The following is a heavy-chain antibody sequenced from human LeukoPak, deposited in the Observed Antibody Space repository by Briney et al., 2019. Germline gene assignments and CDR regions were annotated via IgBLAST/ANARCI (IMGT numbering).Heavy chain of an antibody. CDR1: GGSISSGGYY. CDR2: IYYSGST. J-gene: IGHJ4*02. V-gene: IGHV4-31*03. Sequence: SETLSLTCTVSGGSISSGGYYWSWIRQHPGKGLEWIGYIYYSGSTYYNPSLKSRVTISVDTSKNQFSLKLSSVTAADTAVYYCARVSLVRGAPDYYFDYWGQGTLGTVSS. CDR3: ARVSLVRGAPDYYFDY. D-gene: IGHD3-10*01.